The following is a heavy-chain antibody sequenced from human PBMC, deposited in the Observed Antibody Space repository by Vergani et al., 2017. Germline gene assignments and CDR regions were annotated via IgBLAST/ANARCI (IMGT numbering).Heavy chain of an antibody. V-gene: IGHV5-51*01. D-gene: IGHD5-18*01. J-gene: IGHJ6*02. CDR2: IYPGDSDT. CDR1: GYSFTSYW. Sequence: VQLVQSGAEVKKPGSSVKVSCKGSGYSFTSYWIGWVRQMPGKGLEWMGIIYPGDSDTRYSPSFQGQVTISADKSISTAYLQWSSLKASDTAMYYCARLGDTAKYYYYYGMDVWGQGTTVTVSS. CDR3: ARLGDTAKYYYYYGMDV.